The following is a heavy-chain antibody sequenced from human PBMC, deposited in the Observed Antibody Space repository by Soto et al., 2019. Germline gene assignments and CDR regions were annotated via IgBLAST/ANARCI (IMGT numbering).Heavy chain of an antibody. D-gene: IGHD2-2*01. CDR1: GFTFSDYT. Sequence: GGSLRLSCAASGFTFSDYTMNWVRRAPGKGLEWVSSISGSSRYIYYADSVKGRFTISRDNAKSSLYLQVDSLRAEDTAVYYCARENHCSSINCYADYWGQGTLVTVSS. V-gene: IGHV3-21*01. J-gene: IGHJ4*02. CDR2: ISGSSRYI. CDR3: ARENHCSSINCYADY.